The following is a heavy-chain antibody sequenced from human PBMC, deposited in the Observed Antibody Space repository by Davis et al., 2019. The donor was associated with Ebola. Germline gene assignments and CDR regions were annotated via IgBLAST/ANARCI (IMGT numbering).Heavy chain of an antibody. D-gene: IGHD6-19*01. CDR2: ISSSGSTT. Sequence: GESLKISCAASRFTFSNYAMNWVRQAPGKGLDWVSKISSSGSTTDYADSVKGRFTISRDNAKNSLYLQMNTLRGEDTGVYFCARRMRSGWSGLIDSWGQGTLITVSS. CDR3: ARRMRSGWSGLIDS. J-gene: IGHJ4*02. CDR1: RFTFSNYA. V-gene: IGHV3-48*03.